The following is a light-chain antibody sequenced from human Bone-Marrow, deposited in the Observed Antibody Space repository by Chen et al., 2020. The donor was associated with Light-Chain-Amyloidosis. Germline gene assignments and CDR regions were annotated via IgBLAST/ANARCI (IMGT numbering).Light chain of an antibody. CDR2: DDS. V-gene: IGLV3-21*02. J-gene: IGLJ3*02. Sequence: SYVLTQPSSVSVAPGQTATIACGGNNIGSTSVQWYQQTPGQAPLLVVYDDSDRPSGIPGRLSGSNSGNTATLTSSRVEDGDEADYYCQVWDRSSERPVFGGGTKLTVL. CDR3: QVWDRSSERPV. CDR1: NIGSTS.